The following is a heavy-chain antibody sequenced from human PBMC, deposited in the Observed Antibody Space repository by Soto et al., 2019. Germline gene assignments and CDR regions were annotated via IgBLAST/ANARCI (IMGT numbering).Heavy chain of an antibody. V-gene: IGHV1-46*01. CDR3: ARDLGQQLFDY. D-gene: IGHD6-13*01. CDR1: GYTFPNYY. J-gene: IGHJ4*02. Sequence: GASVKVSCHASGYTFPNYYMHWVRQAPGQGLQWMGMINPSGGSTSYAQKLQGRVSMTTAKSTSKAYRELRSLRSDDTAVYYGARDLGQQLFDYWGQGTLVTVSS. CDR2: INPSGGST.